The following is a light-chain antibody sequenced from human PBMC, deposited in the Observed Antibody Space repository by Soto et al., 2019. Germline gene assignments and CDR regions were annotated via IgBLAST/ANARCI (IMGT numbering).Light chain of an antibody. J-gene: IGKJ4*01. Sequence: DIQMTQSPSSLSASVGDRVTITCRASRSVSSYLNWYQQKPGRAPRLPISAASSLQSGVPSRFSGSGSGTDFTLTISSLQPEDFATYFCQQSYSVPLSFGGGTKVEIK. V-gene: IGKV1-39*01. CDR1: RSVSSY. CDR3: QQSYSVPLS. CDR2: AAS.